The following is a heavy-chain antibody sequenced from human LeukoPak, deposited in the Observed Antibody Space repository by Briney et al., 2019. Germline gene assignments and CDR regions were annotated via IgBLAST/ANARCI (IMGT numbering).Heavy chain of an antibody. J-gene: IGHJ4*02. CDR1: GGSISSGGYS. D-gene: IGHD5-12*01. CDR3: ARSNSGYDSRDTFDY. CDR2: TYHSGST. Sequence: ASETLSLTCAVSGGSISSGGYSWSWIRQPPGKGLEWIGYTYHSGSTYYNPSLKSRVTISVDRSKNQFSLKLSSVTAADTAVYYCARSNSGYDSRDTFDYWGQGTLVTVSS. V-gene: IGHV4-30-2*01.